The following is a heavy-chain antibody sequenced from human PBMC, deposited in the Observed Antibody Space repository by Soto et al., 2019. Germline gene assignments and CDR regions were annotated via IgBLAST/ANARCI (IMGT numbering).Heavy chain of an antibody. CDR3: AKDFFLSTAGYKAAGVAFEI. CDR2: ISYDGSNK. V-gene: IGHV3-30*18. D-gene: IGHD1-1*01. J-gene: IGHJ3*02. CDR1: GFTFSSYG. Sequence: GWSLRLSCAASGFTFSSYGMHWVRQAPGKGLEWVAVISYDGSNKYYADSVKGRFTISRDNSKNTLYLQMNSLRAEDTAVYYCAKDFFLSTAGYKAAGVAFEIWGQGTMVTVSS.